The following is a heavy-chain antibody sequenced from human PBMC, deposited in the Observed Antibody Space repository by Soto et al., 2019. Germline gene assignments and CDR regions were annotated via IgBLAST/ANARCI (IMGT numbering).Heavy chain of an antibody. CDR1: GFTCSSYA. J-gene: IGHJ3*01. V-gene: IGHV3-64D*06. Sequence: GGSLRLSCAASGFTCSSYAMSWVRQAPGKGLEYVSAITNNGGSTYYADSVNGGFAVFRDNSKNTLDLQLSSLRVEDTAFFYCVKALSARYNSAKAFDVWGQGTMVTVSS. CDR2: ITNNGGST. CDR3: VKALSARYNSAKAFDV. D-gene: IGHD2-2*02.